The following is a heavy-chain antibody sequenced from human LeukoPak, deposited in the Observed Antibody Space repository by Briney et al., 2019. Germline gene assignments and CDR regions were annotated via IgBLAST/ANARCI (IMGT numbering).Heavy chain of an antibody. D-gene: IGHD3-22*01. CDR1: GAILIELS. CDR3: AWGGPNYYETSGLDY. Sequence: GASVKVSCKVSGAILIELSIHWVRQSPGKGLEWMGGFDSEDGKTKAAQSFLDRVSLTEDTSLATAYMELRSLTSEDTAVYYCAWGGPNYYETSGLDYWGQGTLVTVSS. V-gene: IGHV1-24*01. CDR2: FDSEDGKT. J-gene: IGHJ4*02.